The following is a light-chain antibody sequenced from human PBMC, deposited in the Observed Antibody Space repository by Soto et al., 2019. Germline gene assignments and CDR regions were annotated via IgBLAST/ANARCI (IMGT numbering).Light chain of an antibody. CDR2: GAS. V-gene: IGKV3-20*01. J-gene: IGKJ1*01. Sequence: IGAAQAPATLSESPGERATLSCRASQSIGTNLAWYQQKPAQAPRLLIYGASNRATGTPDRFSGSGSGTDFTLTISRLEPEDFAVYYCQQFGSSPTFGQGTNVDIK. CDR3: QQFGSSPT. CDR1: QSIGTN.